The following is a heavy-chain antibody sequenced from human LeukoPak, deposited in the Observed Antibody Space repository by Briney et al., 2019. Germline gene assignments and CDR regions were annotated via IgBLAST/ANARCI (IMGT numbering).Heavy chain of an antibody. V-gene: IGHV5-51*01. CDR1: GYSFTSYW. Sequence: GESLKISCKGSGYSFTSYWIGWVRQMPGKGLEWMGIIYPGDSDTRYSPSFQGQVTISADKSISTAYLQWSSLKASDTAMYYCARAQTYYYDRPPGAFDIWGQGTMVTVSS. CDR3: ARAQTYYYDRPPGAFDI. D-gene: IGHD3-22*01. CDR2: IYPGDSDT. J-gene: IGHJ3*02.